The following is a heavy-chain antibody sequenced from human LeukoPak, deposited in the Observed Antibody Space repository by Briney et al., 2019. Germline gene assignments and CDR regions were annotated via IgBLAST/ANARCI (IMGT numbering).Heavy chain of an antibody. D-gene: IGHD3-10*01. CDR3: ARGSEGDYFDY. CDR2: IYHSGST. J-gene: IGHJ4*02. Sequence: SETLSLTCTVSGGSISSYYWSWIRQPPGKGLEWIGYIYHSGSTYYNPSLKSRVTISVDRSKNQFSLKLSSVTAADTAVYYCARGSEGDYFDYWGQGTLVTVSS. V-gene: IGHV4-59*12. CDR1: GGSISSYY.